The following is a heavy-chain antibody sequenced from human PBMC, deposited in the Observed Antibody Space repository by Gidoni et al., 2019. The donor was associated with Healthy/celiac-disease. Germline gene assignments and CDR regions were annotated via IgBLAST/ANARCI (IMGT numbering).Heavy chain of an antibody. Sequence: QVQLVQSGAEVKKPGASVKVSCKSSGYTFTSYGISWVRQAPGQGLEWMGWISAYNGNTNYAQKLQGRVTMTTDTSTSTAYMELRSLRSDDTAVYYCARDREPDYYDSSGFDYWGQGTLVTVSS. CDR3: ARDREPDYYDSSGFDY. D-gene: IGHD3-22*01. V-gene: IGHV1-18*01. CDR1: GYTFTSYG. J-gene: IGHJ4*02. CDR2: ISAYNGNT.